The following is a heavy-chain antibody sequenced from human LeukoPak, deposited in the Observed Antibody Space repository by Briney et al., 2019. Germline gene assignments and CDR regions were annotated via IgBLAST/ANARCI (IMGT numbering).Heavy chain of an antibody. CDR3: AKGRTGYSSGWYWGELDY. D-gene: IGHD6-19*01. CDR1: GFTFDDYA. Sequence: SLRLSCAASGFTFDDYAMHWVRQAPGKGLEWVSGISWNSGSIGYADSVKGRFTISRDNAKNSLYLQMNSLRAEDTALYYCAKGRTGYSSGWYWGELDYWGQGTLVTVSS. J-gene: IGHJ4*02. V-gene: IGHV3-9*01. CDR2: ISWNSGSI.